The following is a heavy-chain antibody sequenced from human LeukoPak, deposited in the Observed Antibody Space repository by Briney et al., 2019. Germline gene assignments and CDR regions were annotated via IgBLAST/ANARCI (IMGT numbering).Heavy chain of an antibody. CDR3: ARGGVYDILTGYHYFDY. CDR1: GFTFNRFY. CDR2: ISSSSSTI. J-gene: IGHJ4*02. V-gene: IGHV3-48*01. D-gene: IGHD3-9*01. Sequence: GGSLRLSCSASGFTFNRFYLHWVRQAPGKGLEWVSYISSSSSTIYYADSVKGRFTISKDNAKNSLYLQMNSLRAEDTAVYYCARGGVYDILTGYHYFDYWGQGTLVTVSS.